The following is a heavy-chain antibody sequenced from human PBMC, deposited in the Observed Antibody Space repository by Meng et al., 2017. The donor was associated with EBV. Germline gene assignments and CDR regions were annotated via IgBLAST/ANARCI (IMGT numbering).Heavy chain of an antibody. V-gene: IGHV1-18*01. CDR1: GYTFTSYG. Sequence: QVRWGQSGAEVEERGASGKVSCKASGYTFTSYGISWVRQAPGQGLEWMGWISAYNGNTNYAQKLQGRVTMTTDTSTSTAYMGLRSLRSDDTAVYYCARGLDYFDYWGQGTLVTVSS. CDR3: ARGLDYFDY. J-gene: IGHJ4*02. CDR2: ISAYNGNT.